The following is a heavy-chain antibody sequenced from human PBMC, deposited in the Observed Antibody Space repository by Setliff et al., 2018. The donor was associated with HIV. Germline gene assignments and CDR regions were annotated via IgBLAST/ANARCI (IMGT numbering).Heavy chain of an antibody. CDR2: IFYTGST. Sequence: SETLSLTCSVSGVSTSSSTYYWGWIRQPPGKGLEWIGYIFYTGSTYYSPSLKSRVAISLDTSKNQFSLKLSSVTAADTAIYYCARELGSFPYYMDVWGKGTTVTVSS. V-gene: IGHV4-39*07. D-gene: IGHD3-10*01. J-gene: IGHJ6*03. CDR1: GVSTSSSTYY. CDR3: ARELGSFPYYMDV.